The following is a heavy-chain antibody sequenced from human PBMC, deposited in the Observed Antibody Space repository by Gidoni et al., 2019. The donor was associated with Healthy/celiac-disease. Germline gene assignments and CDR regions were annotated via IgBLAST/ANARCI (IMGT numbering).Heavy chain of an antibody. CDR1: GFTFSSYS. CDR3: ARDESSTWRY. J-gene: IGHJ4*02. CDR2: ISSSSSYI. Sequence: VQLVESGGGLVKPGGSLSLSCAASGFTFSSYSMNWVRQAPGKGLEWVSSISSSSSYIYYADSVKGRFTISRDNAKNSLYLQMNSLRAEDTAVYYCARDESSTWRYWGQGTLVTVSS. D-gene: IGHD5-12*01. V-gene: IGHV3-21*01.